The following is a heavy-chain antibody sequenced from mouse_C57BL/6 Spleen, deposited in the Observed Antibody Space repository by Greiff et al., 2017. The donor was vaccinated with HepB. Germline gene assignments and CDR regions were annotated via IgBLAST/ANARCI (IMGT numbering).Heavy chain of an antibody. CDR1: GYTFTSYG. Sequence: QVQLKQSGAELARPGASVKLSCKASGYTFTSYGISWVKQRTGQGLEWIGEIYPRSGNTYYNEKFKGKATLTADKSSSTAYMELRSLTSEDSAVYFCASPLYYGRAMDYWGQGTSVTVSS. CDR3: ASPLYYGRAMDY. V-gene: IGHV1-81*01. D-gene: IGHD2-1*01. CDR2: IYPRSGNT. J-gene: IGHJ4*01.